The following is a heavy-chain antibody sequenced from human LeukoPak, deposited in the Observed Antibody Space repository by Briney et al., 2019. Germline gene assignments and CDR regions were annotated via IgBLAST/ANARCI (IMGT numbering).Heavy chain of an antibody. J-gene: IGHJ4*02. CDR3: ARGDSGGMDY. V-gene: IGHV3-21*01. Sequence: PGGSLRLSCAASGFTVSSNYMNWVRRAPGKGLEWVSSISSSSSYIYYADSVQGRFTISRDNANNSLYLQMNSLRAEDTTVYYCARGDSGGMDYWGQGTLVTVSS. CDR2: ISSSSSYI. D-gene: IGHD3-16*01. CDR1: GFTVSSNY.